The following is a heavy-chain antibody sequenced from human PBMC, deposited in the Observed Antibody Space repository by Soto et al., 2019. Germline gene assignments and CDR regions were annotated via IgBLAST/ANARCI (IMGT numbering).Heavy chain of an antibody. CDR2: IIPILGTA. V-gene: IGHV1-69*06. Sequence: QVQLVQSGAEVKKPGSSVKVSCKASGGIFSSYAFSWVRQAPGQGLEWMGGIIPILGTADYAQKFQGRVTITADKSRTNAYMELSSLRSEDTAVYYCASLQTYCSSTSCYLSRMDVWGQGTTVTVSS. D-gene: IGHD2-2*01. CDR3: ASLQTYCSSTSCYLSRMDV. CDR1: GGIFSSYA. J-gene: IGHJ6*02.